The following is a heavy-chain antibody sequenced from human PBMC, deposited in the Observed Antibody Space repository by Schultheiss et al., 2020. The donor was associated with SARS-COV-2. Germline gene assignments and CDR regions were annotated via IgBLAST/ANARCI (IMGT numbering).Heavy chain of an antibody. CDR2: ISGIDSST. CDR1: GFTFSSYA. CDR3: AKGTHSGSYLSFDY. Sequence: GSLRLSCAASGFTFSSYAMNWVRQAPGKGLEWVSGISGIDSSTYYADSVKGRFTISRDNSKNTLYLQMNSLRAEDTAVYYCAKGTHSGSYLSFDYWGQGTLVTVSS. J-gene: IGHJ4*02. D-gene: IGHD1-26*01. V-gene: IGHV3-23*01.